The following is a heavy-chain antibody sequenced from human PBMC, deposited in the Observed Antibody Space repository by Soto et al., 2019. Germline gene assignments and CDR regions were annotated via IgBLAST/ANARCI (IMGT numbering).Heavy chain of an antibody. CDR3: ASAVSFGQKSYSYGMDG. CDR1: GGTFSSYA. J-gene: IGHJ6*01. CDR2: IIPIFGTA. V-gene: IGHV1-69*13. Sequence: GASVKVSCKASGGTFSSYAISWVRQAPGQGLEWMGGIIPIFGTANYAQKFQGRVTITADESTSTAYMELSSLRSEDTAVYYCASAVSFGQKSYSYGMDGLGQGTTVNVSS. D-gene: IGHD1-20*01.